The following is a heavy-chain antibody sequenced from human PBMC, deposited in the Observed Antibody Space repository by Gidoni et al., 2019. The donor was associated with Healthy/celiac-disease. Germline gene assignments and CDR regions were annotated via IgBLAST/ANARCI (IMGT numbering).Heavy chain of an antibody. CDR3: ARDGGVGQLERRTYYYYGMDV. CDR1: GGTFSSYT. CDR2: IIPILGIA. V-gene: IGHV1-69*08. Sequence: QVQLVQSGAEVKKPGSSVKVSCKASGGTFSSYTISWVRQAPGQGLEWMGRIIPILGIANYARKFQGRVTIPADKSTSTAYMGLSSLRSEDTAVYYCARDGGVGQLERRTYYYYGMDVWGQGTTVTVSS. J-gene: IGHJ6*02. D-gene: IGHD6-6*01.